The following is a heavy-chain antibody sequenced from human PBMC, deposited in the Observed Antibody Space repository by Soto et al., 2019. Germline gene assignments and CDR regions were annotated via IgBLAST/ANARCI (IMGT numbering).Heavy chain of an antibody. Sequence: SETLSLTCVVSGDSISSYHWSWIRQSAGKGLEWIGRIHSSVSTQYNPSLKSRLTMSVDMSKNQFSLRVTSVSAADTAIYYCARGIAALTWPWCERWGEEALVNSSS. D-gene: IGHD6-13*01. V-gene: IGHV4-4*07. CDR2: IHSSVST. CDR3: ARGIAALTWPWCER. CDR1: GDSISSYH. J-gene: IGHJ4*02.